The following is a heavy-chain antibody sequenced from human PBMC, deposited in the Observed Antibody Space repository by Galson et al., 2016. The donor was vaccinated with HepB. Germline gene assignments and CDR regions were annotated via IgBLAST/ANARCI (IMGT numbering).Heavy chain of an antibody. Sequence: SVKVSCKASGYTFTPYGIHWVRQATGQRLQWMGWINTVKGNTKYSQKFQGRVTISRDTSATTAYMELSSLRSEDTAVYYCARLYDVLTGEGEYYYYGMDVWGQGTTVTVSS. CDR3: ARLYDVLTGEGEYYYYGMDV. D-gene: IGHD3-9*01. V-gene: IGHV1-3*04. CDR1: GYTFTPYG. CDR2: INTVKGNT. J-gene: IGHJ6*02.